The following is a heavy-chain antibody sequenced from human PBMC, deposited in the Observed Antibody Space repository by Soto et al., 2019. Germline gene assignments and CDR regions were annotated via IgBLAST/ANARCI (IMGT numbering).Heavy chain of an antibody. CDR2: IDPSDSYT. J-gene: IGHJ6*02. CDR3: ARHGFEWFGENPLNYYYYYGMDV. V-gene: IGHV5-10-1*01. Sequence: PGESLKISCKGSGYSFTSYWISWVRQMPGKGLEWMGRIDPSDSYTNYSPSFQGHVIISADKSISTAYLQWSSLKASDTAMYYCARHGFEWFGENPLNYYYYYGMDVWGQGTTVTVSS. CDR1: GYSFTSYW. D-gene: IGHD3-10*01.